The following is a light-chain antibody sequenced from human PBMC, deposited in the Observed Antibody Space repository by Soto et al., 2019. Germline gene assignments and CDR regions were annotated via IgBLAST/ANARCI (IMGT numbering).Light chain of an antibody. J-gene: IGKJ1*01. V-gene: IGKV1-39*01. CDR3: QQSYSSVRT. CDR1: HTINIY. CDR2: TAS. Sequence: DIQMTQSPSSLSASVGDRVTIACRASHTINIYLNWYQQKPGKAPKLLIHTASTVHSGVPSRFSGSGSGTDFTLTISALQPDDFATYYCQQSYSSVRTFGQGTKVEL.